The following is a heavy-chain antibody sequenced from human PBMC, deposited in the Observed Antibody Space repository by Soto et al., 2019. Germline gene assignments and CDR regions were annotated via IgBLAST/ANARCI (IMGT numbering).Heavy chain of an antibody. CDR1: GYTFTSYG. D-gene: IGHD6-13*01. Sequence: SVKVSCKASGYTFTSYGISWVRQAPGQGLEWMGWISAYNGNTKYAQKFQGRVTMTTDTSTSTAYMEVRSLRSDDTAVYYCARDAAAGLNDYWGQGTLVTVSS. CDR2: ISAYNGNT. J-gene: IGHJ4*02. V-gene: IGHV1-18*01. CDR3: ARDAAAGLNDY.